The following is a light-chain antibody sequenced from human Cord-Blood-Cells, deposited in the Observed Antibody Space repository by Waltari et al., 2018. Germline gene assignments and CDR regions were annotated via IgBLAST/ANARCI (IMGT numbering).Light chain of an antibody. Sequence: TQSQSSLSASVGDRVTITCQASQDISNYLNWYQQKPGKAPKLLIYDASNLETGVPSRFSGSGSGTDFTFTISSLQPEDIATYYCQQYDNLPYSFGQGTKLEIK. CDR1: QDISNY. J-gene: IGKJ2*03. CDR3: QQYDNLPYS. V-gene: IGKV1-33*01. CDR2: DAS.